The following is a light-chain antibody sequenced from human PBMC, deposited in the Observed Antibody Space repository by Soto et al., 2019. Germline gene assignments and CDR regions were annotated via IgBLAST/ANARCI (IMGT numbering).Light chain of an antibody. V-gene: IGKV1-5*01. CDR1: QSISSW. Sequence: DIPMTQSPSTLSVSVGDRVTITCRASQSISSWLAWYQQKPGTAPKVLIYDASSLVSGVPSRFSGSGSGTEFTLTISSLQPDDFATYYCQQYSSYWTFGQGTKVEIK. J-gene: IGKJ1*01. CDR3: QQYSSYWT. CDR2: DAS.